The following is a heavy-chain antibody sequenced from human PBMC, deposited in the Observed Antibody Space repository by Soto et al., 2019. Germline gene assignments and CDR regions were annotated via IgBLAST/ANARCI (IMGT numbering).Heavy chain of an antibody. CDR3: ATWLDYGDFAGFDF. V-gene: IGHV1-2*04. J-gene: IGHJ4*02. CDR2: VDPNGGGA. Sequence: GASVKVSCKTSGDTLTDYKLHWMRQAPGQGLEWMGWVDPNGGGAYATQKFQGSVTMTWDTSIATAYLEVNRLTTDDTATFFCATWLDYGDFAGFDFWGQGTLVTVSS. CDR1: GDTLTDYK. D-gene: IGHD4-17*01.